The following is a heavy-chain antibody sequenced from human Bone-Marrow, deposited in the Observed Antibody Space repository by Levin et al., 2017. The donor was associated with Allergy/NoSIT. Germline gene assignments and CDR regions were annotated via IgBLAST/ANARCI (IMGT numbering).Heavy chain of an antibody. CDR3: AKAPHRGYSYGPDY. D-gene: IGHD5-18*01. Sequence: GESLKISCAASGFTFSSYAMSWVRQAPGKGLEWVSAISGSGGSTYYADSVKGRFTISRDNSKNTLYLQMNSLRAEDTAVYYCAKAPHRGYSYGPDYWGQGTLVTVSS. CDR2: ISGSGGST. CDR1: GFTFSSYA. J-gene: IGHJ4*02. V-gene: IGHV3-23*01.